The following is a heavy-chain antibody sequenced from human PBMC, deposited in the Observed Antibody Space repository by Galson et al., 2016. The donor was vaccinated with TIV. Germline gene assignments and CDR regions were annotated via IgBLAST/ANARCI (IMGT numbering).Heavy chain of an antibody. J-gene: IGHJ4*01. D-gene: IGHD2-2*01. CDR3: AKTRDSTSRYYFYY. V-gene: IGHV3-23*01. Sequence: SLRLSCAASGFTFRNYGMSWVRQAPGKGLEWVSGMSGREGKTYYADSVKGRVTISRDKSKNTLYMEMNSLRVDDTAVYYCAKTRDSTSRYYFYYWGHGTLVTVSS. CDR2: MSGREGKT. CDR1: GFTFRNYG.